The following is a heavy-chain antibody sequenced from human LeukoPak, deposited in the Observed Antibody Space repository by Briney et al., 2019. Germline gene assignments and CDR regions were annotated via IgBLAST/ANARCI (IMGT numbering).Heavy chain of an antibody. CDR3: ARERHTFDP. D-gene: IGHD6-25*01. V-gene: IGHV3-21*01. CDR2: ITSSSSYI. J-gene: IGHJ5*02. Sequence: GGSLRLSCAASGFAFSRYSMTWVRQAPGKGLEWVSSITSSSSYIYYADSVKGRFTISRDDAKNSLYLQMNSLRVEDTAVYYCARERHTFDPWGQGTLVTVSS. CDR1: GFAFSRYS.